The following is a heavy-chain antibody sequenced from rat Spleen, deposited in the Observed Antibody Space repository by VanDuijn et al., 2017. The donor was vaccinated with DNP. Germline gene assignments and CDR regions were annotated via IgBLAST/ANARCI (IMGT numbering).Heavy chain of an antibody. Sequence: EVQLVESGGGPVQPGRSLKLSCVASGFIFSNYWMTWIRQAPGKGLEWVASITVTGGSTYYPDSVKGRFTISRDNAKSTLYLQMNSLRSEDTATYYCARRNYNYDVMDAWGQGASVTVSS. D-gene: IGHD1-8*01. J-gene: IGHJ4*01. CDR3: ARRNYNYDVMDA. V-gene: IGHV5-31*01. CDR1: GFIFSNYW. CDR2: ITVTGGST.